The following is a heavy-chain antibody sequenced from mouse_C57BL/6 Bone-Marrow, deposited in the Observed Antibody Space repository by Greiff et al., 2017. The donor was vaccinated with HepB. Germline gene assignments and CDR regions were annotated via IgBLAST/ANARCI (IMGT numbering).Heavy chain of an antibody. J-gene: IGHJ1*03. CDR3: TRGERYFDV. V-gene: IGHV1-15*01. CDR2: IDPETGGT. Sequence: VQRVESGAELVRPGASVTLSCKASGYTFTDYEMHWVKQTPVHGLEWIGAIDPETGGTAYNQKFKGKAILTADKSSSTAYMELRSLTSEDSAVYYCTRGERYFDVWGTGTTVTVSS. CDR1: GYTFTDYE.